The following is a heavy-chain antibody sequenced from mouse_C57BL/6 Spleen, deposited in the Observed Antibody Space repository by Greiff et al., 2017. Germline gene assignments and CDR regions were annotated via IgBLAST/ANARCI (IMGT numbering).Heavy chain of an antibody. CDR1: GFTFSDFY. V-gene: IGHV7-1*01. Sequence: EVQLVESGGGLVQSGRSLRLSCATSGFTFSDFYMEWVRQAPGKGLEWIAASRNKANDYTTEYSAAVKGRFIVSRDTSQSILYLQMNALRAEDTAIYYCARDERGYAMDYWGQGTSVTVSS. J-gene: IGHJ4*01. CDR3: ARDERGYAMDY. CDR2: SRNKANDYTT.